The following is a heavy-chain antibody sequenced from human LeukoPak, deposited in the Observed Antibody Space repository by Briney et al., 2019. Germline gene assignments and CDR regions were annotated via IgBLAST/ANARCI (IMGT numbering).Heavy chain of an antibody. J-gene: IGHJ4*02. CDR3: AKDRQWLGRYFDY. D-gene: IGHD6-19*01. Sequence: PGGSLRLSCAAFGFTFSSYWMSWVRQAPGKGLEWVANIRQDGGEIYYLDSVKGRFTISRDNAKNSLYLQMNSLTAEDTAVYYCAKDRQWLGRYFDYWGQGTLVTVSS. V-gene: IGHV3-7*03. CDR2: IRQDGGEI. CDR1: GFTFSSYW.